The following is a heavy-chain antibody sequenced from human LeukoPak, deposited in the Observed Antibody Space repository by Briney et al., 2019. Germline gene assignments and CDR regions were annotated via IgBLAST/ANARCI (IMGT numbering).Heavy chain of an antibody. V-gene: IGHV4-38-2*02. CDR3: VRGPYGASISKWFDP. CDR1: GYSISNNYY. J-gene: IGHJ5*02. CDR2: IYHSGST. Sequence: SETLSLTCTVSGYSISNNYYWGWIRQPPGKGLEWIGSIYHSGSTYYNPSLKNRVTLSVDTSRNQLSLQLSSVTTADTAVYYCVRGPYGASISKWFDPWGQGTLVIVSS. D-gene: IGHD4/OR15-4a*01.